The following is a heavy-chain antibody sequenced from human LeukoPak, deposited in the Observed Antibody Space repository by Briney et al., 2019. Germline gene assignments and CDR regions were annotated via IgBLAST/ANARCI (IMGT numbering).Heavy chain of an antibody. V-gene: IGHV1-46*01. Sequence: ASVKVSCKASGYSFTSYYMHWVRQAPGQGLEWMGVINPIGGSTTYAQNFQGRVTMTRDTSTSTVYIELSSLRSEDTAIYYCAKDLYSSSYWSQGTLVTVSS. D-gene: IGHD6-13*01. CDR2: INPIGGST. CDR1: GYSFTSYY. J-gene: IGHJ1*01. CDR3: AKDLYSSSY.